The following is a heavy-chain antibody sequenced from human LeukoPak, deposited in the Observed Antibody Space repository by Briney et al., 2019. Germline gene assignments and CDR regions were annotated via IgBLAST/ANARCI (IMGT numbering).Heavy chain of an antibody. V-gene: IGHV4-39*01. CDR1: GGSISSSSHY. CDR2: IYYSGST. D-gene: IGHD3-22*01. Sequence: PSETLSLTCTVSGGSISSSSHYWGWIRQPPGKGLEWIGSIYYSGSTYYNPSLKSRVTISVDTSKNQFSLKLSSVTAADTAVYYCARSRITMIVVVLGDAFDIWGQGTMVTVSS. CDR3: ARSRITMIVVVLGDAFDI. J-gene: IGHJ3*02.